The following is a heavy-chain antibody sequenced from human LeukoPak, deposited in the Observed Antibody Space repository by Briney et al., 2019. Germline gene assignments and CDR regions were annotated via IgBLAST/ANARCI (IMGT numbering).Heavy chain of an antibody. CDR3: AGIAAAEDWFDP. Sequence: GGSLRLSCAASGFTFSSCSMNWVRQAPGKGLEWVSSISSSSSYIYYADSVKGRFTISRDNAKNSLYLQMNSLRAEDTAVYYCAGIAAAEDWFDPWGQGTLVTVSS. V-gene: IGHV3-21*01. CDR2: ISSSSSYI. D-gene: IGHD6-13*01. J-gene: IGHJ5*02. CDR1: GFTFSSCS.